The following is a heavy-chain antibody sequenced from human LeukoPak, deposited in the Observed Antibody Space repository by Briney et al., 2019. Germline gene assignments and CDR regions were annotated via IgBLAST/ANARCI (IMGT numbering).Heavy chain of an antibody. CDR1: GFTFSSIS. D-gene: IGHD1-26*01. J-gene: IGHJ4*02. CDR2: ISGSGGSS. Sequence: GGSLRLSCAASGFTFSSISMSWVRRAPGKGLEWVSAISGSGGSSYYADSVKGRFTISRDNSKNTLYLQMNSLRAEDTALYYCAKEGAADYWGQGTLVTVSS. V-gene: IGHV3-23*01. CDR3: AKEGAADY.